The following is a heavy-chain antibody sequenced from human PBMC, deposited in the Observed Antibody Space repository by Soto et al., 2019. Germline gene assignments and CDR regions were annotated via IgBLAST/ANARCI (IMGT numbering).Heavy chain of an antibody. CDR2: IIPIFGTA. CDR3: ARAAVAEDAFDI. V-gene: IGHV1-69*13. D-gene: IGHD6-19*01. J-gene: IGHJ3*02. Sequence: GASVKVSCKASGGTFSSYAISWVRQAPGQGLEWMGGIIPIFGTANYAQKFQGRVTITADESTSTAYMELSSLRSEDTAVYYCARAAVAEDAFDIWGQGTMVTVSS. CDR1: GGTFSSYA.